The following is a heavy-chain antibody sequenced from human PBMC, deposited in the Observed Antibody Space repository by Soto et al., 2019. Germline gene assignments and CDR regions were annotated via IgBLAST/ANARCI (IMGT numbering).Heavy chain of an antibody. CDR3: ARDGSTVTTNYHYAMDV. D-gene: IGHD4-17*01. CDR1: GFTFSTYH. Sequence: EVQLVESGGGLVQPGGSLILSCAASGFTFSTYHMNWVRQAPGKGLEWVSYIHSGGSRIYYADSVKGRFTISRDNAKNSLYLQMNSLRAEDTAVYYCARDGSTVTTNYHYAMDVWGHVTTVTVSS. V-gene: IGHV3-48*03. CDR2: IHSGGSRI. J-gene: IGHJ6*02.